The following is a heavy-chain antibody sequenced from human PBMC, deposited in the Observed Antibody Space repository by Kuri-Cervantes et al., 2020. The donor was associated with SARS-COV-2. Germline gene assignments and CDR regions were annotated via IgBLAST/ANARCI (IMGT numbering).Heavy chain of an antibody. Sequence: SETLSLTCTVSGGSISSYYWSWIRQPPGKGLEWIGYFYYSGITNYNPFLKNRVTMSVDTSKNQFSLNLSSVTAADTAVYYCARDNILFSGSGFDYWGQGTLVTVSS. CDR3: ARDNILFSGSGFDY. D-gene: IGHD1-26*01. V-gene: IGHV4-59*01. J-gene: IGHJ4*02. CDR2: FYYSGIT. CDR1: GGSISSYY.